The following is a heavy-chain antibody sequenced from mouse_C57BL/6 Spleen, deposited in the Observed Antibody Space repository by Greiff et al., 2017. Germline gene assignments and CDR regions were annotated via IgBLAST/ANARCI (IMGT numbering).Heavy chain of an antibody. V-gene: IGHV1-82*01. D-gene: IGHD2-1*01. CDR2: IYPGDGDT. CDR1: GYAFSSSW. CDR3: ARYYYNSYAMDY. J-gene: IGHJ4*01. Sequence: QVQLQQSGPELVKPGASVKISCKASGYAFSSSWMNWVKQRPGKGLEWIGRIYPGDGDTNYNGKFKGKATLTADKSSSTAYLQLSRLTSEDSAVDVCARYYYNSYAMDYWGQGTSVTVSS.